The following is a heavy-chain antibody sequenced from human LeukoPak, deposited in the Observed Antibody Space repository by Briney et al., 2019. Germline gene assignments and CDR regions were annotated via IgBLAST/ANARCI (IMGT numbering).Heavy chain of an antibody. CDR1: VWTLTQLS. D-gene: IGHD5-12*01. Sequence: ASVTVSLMGSVWTLTQLSMHWVRQPPGKGVEGVGGFDAEDGETIYAQKLHSRVTMSEDTSTDTADIELSSLRSEDTAVYYCPTVEGVDIVARTLDDWGQGTLVTVSS. V-gene: IGHV1-24*01. J-gene: IGHJ4*02. CDR2: FDAEDGET. CDR3: PTVEGVDIVARTLDD.